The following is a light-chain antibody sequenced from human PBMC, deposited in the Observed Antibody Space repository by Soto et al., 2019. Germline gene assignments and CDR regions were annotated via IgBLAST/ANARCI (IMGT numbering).Light chain of an antibody. J-gene: IGKJ1*01. Sequence: DIAMTQSPATLSVSPGERATLSCRASPSVSSKFAWYQQKPGQAPRLLIYDASTRATGIPARFSGSGSGTEFTLTISSLQSEDFAVYYCQQFNNWPRTFGQGTKVEIK. V-gene: IGKV3-15*01. CDR2: DAS. CDR1: PSVSSK. CDR3: QQFNNWPRT.